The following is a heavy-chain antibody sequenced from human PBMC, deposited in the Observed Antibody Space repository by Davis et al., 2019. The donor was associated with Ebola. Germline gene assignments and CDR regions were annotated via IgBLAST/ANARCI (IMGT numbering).Heavy chain of an antibody. CDR1: GYTFISYD. D-gene: IGHD1-1*01. J-gene: IGHJ4*02. CDR3: ARAQFPTTSDH. CDR2: INPHNGNT. Sequence: AASVKVSCKASGYTFISYDFNWVRRAPGQGLEWMGWINPHNGNTNYAQNVQGRVTMTTDTSTSTAYMEVGSLRSDDTAVYYCARAQFPTTSDHWGQGTLVAVSS. V-gene: IGHV1-18*01.